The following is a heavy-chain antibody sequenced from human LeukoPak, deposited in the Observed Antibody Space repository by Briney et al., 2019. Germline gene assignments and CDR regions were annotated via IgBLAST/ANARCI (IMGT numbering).Heavy chain of an antibody. V-gene: IGHV4-39*07. CDR2: IYYSGMT. CDR3: ARVMDCSSTSCYWGWFDP. CDR1: GGSISSSSYY. J-gene: IGHJ5*02. Sequence: SETLSLTCTVSGGSISSSSYYWGWIRQPPGKGLEWIGSIYYSGMTYYNPSLKSRVTISVDTSNNQFSLKLSSVTAADTAVYYCARVMDCSSTSCYWGWFDPWGQGTLVTVSS. D-gene: IGHD2-2*01.